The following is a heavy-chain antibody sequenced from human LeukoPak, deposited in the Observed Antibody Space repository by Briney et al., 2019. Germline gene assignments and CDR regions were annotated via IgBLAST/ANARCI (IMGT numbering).Heavy chain of an antibody. D-gene: IGHD5-18*01. Sequence: GRALRPSFSASGFPFKKFAIDWVRQGPGQGPGGVAVISYDGSNKYYADSVKGRFTISRDNSKNTLYLQMNSLRAEDTAVYYCARGRGYSYGFIVYWGQGTLVTVSS. V-gene: IGHV3-30-3*01. CDR2: ISYDGSNK. J-gene: IGHJ4*02. CDR3: ARGRGYSYGFIVY. CDR1: GFPFKKFA.